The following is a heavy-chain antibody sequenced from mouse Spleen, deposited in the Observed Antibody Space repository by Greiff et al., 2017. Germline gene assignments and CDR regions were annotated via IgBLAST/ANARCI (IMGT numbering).Heavy chain of an antibody. V-gene: IGHV2-2*01. D-gene: IGHD1-1*01. CDR3: ARNTLTTVVAYYAMDY. CDR2: IWSGGST. Sequence: VQLQQSGPGLVQPSQSLSITCTVSGFSLTSYGVHWVRQSPGKGLEWLGVIWSGGSTDYNAAFISRLSISKDNSKSQVFFKMNSLQADDTAIYYCARNTLTTVVAYYAMDYWGQGTSVTVSS. J-gene: IGHJ4*01. CDR1: GFSLTSYG.